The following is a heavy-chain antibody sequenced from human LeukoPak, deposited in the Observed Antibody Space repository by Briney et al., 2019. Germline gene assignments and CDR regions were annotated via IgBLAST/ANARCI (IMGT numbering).Heavy chain of an antibody. CDR2: IRYDGSNN. D-gene: IGHD3-10*01. Sequence: GGSLRLSCAASGFTFSSYVIHWVRQAPGKGLGWVTFIRYDGSNNNHADSVKGRLTISRDNSKNTLYLQVNSLTVEDTALYYCAKDTPSSASTLDYWGQGTLVTVSS. CDR3: AKDTPSSASTLDY. CDR1: GFTFSSYV. V-gene: IGHV3-30*02. J-gene: IGHJ4*02.